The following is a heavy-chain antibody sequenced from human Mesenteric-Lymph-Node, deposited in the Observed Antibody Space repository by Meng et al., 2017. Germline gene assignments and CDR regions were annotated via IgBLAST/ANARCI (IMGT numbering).Heavy chain of an antibody. CDR1: GFTFSTSW. V-gene: IGHV3-7*01. D-gene: IGHD3-22*01. CDR2: IKQDGSEK. CDR3: ARGFPPTYYYDSSGYYSFDY. J-gene: IGHJ4*02. Sequence: ETLSLTCVASGFTFSTSWMSWVRQAPGKGLEWVANIKQDGSEKYYVDSVKGRFTISRDNAKNSLYLQMNSLRAEDTAVYYCARGFPPTYYYDSSGYYSFDYWGQGTLVTVSS.